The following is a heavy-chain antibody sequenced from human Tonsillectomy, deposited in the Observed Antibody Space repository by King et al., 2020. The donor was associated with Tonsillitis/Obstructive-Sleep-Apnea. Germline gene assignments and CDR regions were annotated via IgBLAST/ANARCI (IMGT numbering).Heavy chain of an antibody. CDR3: AKDTSHGDCSTIRCYHRRIDY. J-gene: IGHJ4*02. CDR1: GFTFDDYA. V-gene: IGHV3-9*01. Sequence: VQLVESGGGLVQPGRSLRLSCAASGFTFDDYAMHWVRQAPGKGLEWVSGISWKRGNIGYADSTKGRFTISRDNAKNSLYLQMNSLRAEDTALYYCAKDTSHGDCSTIRCYHRRIDYWGQGTLVTVSS. D-gene: IGHD2-2*01. CDR2: ISWKRGNI.